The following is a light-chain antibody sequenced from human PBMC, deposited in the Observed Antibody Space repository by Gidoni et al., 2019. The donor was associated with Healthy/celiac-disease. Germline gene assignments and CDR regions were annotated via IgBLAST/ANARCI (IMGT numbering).Light chain of an antibody. CDR2: DVS. J-gene: IGLJ2*01. Sequence: QSALTHPPAVSGSPGQSITISCAGTSSDVGGYNYVSWYQQHPGKAPNLMIYDVSNRPSGVSNRCSGSKPGNTASLTIAGLQAEDEADYYCSSYTSSSTLVVFGGGTKLTVL. V-gene: IGLV2-14*03. CDR3: SSYTSSSTLVV. CDR1: SSDVGGYNY.